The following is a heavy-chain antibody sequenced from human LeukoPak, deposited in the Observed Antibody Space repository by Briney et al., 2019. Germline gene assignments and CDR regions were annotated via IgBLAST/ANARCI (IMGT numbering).Heavy chain of an antibody. CDR3: AKDRGNYILPPDAFDI. J-gene: IGHJ3*02. Sequence: TGGSLRLSCAASGFTVSSNYMSWVRQAPGKGLEWVSVIYSGGSTYYADSVKGRFTISRDNSKNTLYLQMNSLRAEDTAVYYCAKDRGNYILPPDAFDIWGQGTMVTVSS. V-gene: IGHV3-66*01. CDR2: IYSGGST. D-gene: IGHD1-7*01. CDR1: GFTVSSNY.